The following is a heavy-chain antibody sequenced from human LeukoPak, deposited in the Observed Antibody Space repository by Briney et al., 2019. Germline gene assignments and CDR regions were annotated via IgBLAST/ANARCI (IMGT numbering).Heavy chain of an antibody. CDR3: ARDWRELPQELDY. J-gene: IGHJ4*02. D-gene: IGHD1-26*01. CDR1: GYTFTSYA. CDR2: INAGNGNT. V-gene: IGHV1-3*01. Sequence: APVKVSCKASGYTFTSYAMHWVRQAPGQRLEWMGWINAGNGNTKYSQKFQGRVTITRDTSASTAYMELSSLRSEDTAVYYCARDWRELPQELDYWGQGTLVTVSS.